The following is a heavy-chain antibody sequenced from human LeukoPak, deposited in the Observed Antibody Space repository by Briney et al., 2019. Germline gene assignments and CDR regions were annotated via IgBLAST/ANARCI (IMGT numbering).Heavy chain of an antibody. CDR3: AREVILTGTSVFDS. D-gene: IGHD3-9*01. CDR2: ISSSGSYM. CDR1: GFTFSSYT. Sequence: GGSLRLSCVVSGFTFSSYTMNWVRQAPGRGLEWVSSISSSGSYMFYADSVKGRFTISRDNAENTVYLQMNSLRTEDTAVYYCAREVILTGTSVFDSWGQGTVVTVSS. V-gene: IGHV3-21*01. J-gene: IGHJ4*02.